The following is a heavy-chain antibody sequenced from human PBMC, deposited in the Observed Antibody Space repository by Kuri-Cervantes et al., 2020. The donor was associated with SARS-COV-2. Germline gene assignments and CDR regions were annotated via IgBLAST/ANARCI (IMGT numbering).Heavy chain of an antibody. J-gene: IGHJ5*02. CDR2: IYHSGST. CDR1: DGSISNYY. CDR3: ARGGTYYYDRSGFDWFDP. Sequence: GSLRLSCTVSDGSISNYYWSWIRQPPGKGLEWIGYIYHSGSTNYNPPLNSRVTISIDTSKNQFALRLSTVTAADTAVYYCARGGTYYYDRSGFDWFDPWGQGTLVTVSS. D-gene: IGHD3-22*01. V-gene: IGHV4-59*01.